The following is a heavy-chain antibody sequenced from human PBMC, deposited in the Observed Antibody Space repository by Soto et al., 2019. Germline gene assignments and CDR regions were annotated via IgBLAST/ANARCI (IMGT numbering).Heavy chain of an antibody. V-gene: IGHV1-8*01. Sequence: ASVKVSCKVSGYTFTTYDINWVRQATGQGLEWMGWMNPTSGNTGYALKFQGRVTMTRDTSISTAYMELSSLTFEDTAVYYCTREVWPYYYYYGMDVWGQGTTVTVSS. CDR2: MNPTSGNT. CDR1: GYTFTTYD. D-gene: IGHD2-8*01. J-gene: IGHJ6*02. CDR3: TREVWPYYYYYGMDV.